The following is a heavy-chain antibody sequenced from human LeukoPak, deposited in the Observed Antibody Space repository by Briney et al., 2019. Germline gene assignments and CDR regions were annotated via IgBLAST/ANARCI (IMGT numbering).Heavy chain of an antibody. D-gene: IGHD3-3*01. CDR2: ISGSGGST. CDR3: AKSGSRFLEWLQNPYMDV. J-gene: IGHJ6*03. V-gene: IGHV3-23*01. Sequence: GGSLRLSCAAPGFNLSSYAMSWVRQAPGKGLEWVSAISGSGGSTYYSDSVKGRFTISRDKSKNTLYLQMNSLRAEDTAVYYCAKSGSRFLEWLQNPYMDVWGKGTTVTVSS. CDR1: GFNLSSYA.